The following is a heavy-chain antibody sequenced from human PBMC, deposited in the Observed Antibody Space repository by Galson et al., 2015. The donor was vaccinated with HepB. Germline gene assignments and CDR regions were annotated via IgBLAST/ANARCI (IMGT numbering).Heavy chain of an antibody. CDR1: GFSFSSYG. D-gene: IGHD3-10*01. V-gene: IGHV3-30*18. CDR3: AKDMGSGSYMSDY. J-gene: IGHJ4*02. Sequence: SLRLSCAASGFSFSSYGMHWVRQAPGKGLEWVAVISYDGRNKYYADSVKGRFTISRDNPKNTLYLQMNSLRPEDTAVYYCAKDMGSGSYMSDYWGQGTLVTVSS. CDR2: ISYDGRNK.